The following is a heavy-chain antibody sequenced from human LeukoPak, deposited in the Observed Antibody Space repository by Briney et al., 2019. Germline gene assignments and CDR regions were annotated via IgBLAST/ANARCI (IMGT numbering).Heavy chain of an antibody. J-gene: IGHJ5*02. CDR1: GFTFSSYA. CDR2: ISGSGDNT. V-gene: IGHV3-23*01. CDR3: AKGGLVHRFDP. Sequence: HTGGSLRLSCAASGFTFSSYAMSWVRQAPGKGLEWVSGISGSGDNTYYADSVKGRFTISRDNSKNTLYLQMNSLRADDTAVYYCAKGGLVHRFDPWGQGTLVTVSS.